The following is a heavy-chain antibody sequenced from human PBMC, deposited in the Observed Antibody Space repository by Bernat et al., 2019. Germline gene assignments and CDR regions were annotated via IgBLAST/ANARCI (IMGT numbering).Heavy chain of an antibody. V-gene: IGHV4-59*01. CDR2: IYYSGST. J-gene: IGHJ3*02. CDR1: GGSSSSYY. CDR3: ARDGYYDSSGYSNDAFDI. D-gene: IGHD3-22*01. Sequence: QVQLQESGPGLVKPSETLSLTCTVSGGSSSSYYWNWIRQPPGKGLEWIGCIYYSGSTKYNPSLKSRVTISVDTSKNQISLKLSSVTAADTAVYYCARDGYYDSSGYSNDAFDIWGQGTMVTVSS.